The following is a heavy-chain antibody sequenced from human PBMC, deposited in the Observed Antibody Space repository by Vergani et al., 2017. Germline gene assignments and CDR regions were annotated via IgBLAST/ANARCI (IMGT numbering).Heavy chain of an antibody. V-gene: IGHV4-34*01. CDR3: ARGSSGYLEGFDY. CDR2: INHSGST. CDR1: GGSFSGYY. D-gene: IGHD5-12*01. J-gene: IGHJ4*02. Sequence: QVQLQQWGAGLLKPSETLSLTCAVYGGSFSGYYWSWIRQPPGKGLEWIGEINHSGSTNYNPSLKSRVTISVDTSKNQFSLKLSSVTAADTAVYYCARGSSGYLEGFDYWGQGTLVTVSS.